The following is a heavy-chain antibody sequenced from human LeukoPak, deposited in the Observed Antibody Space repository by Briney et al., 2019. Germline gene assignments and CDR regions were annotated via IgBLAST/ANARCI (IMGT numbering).Heavy chain of an antibody. V-gene: IGHV4-39*01. D-gene: IGHD3-9*01. Sequence: SETLSLTCTVSGGSISSSSYYWGWIRQPPGKGLEWIGSIYYSGSTYYNPSLKSRVAISVDTSKNQFSLKLSSVTAADTAVYYCARQPENYDILTGYRLWYFDLWGRGTLVTVSS. CDR3: ARQPENYDILTGYRLWYFDL. CDR1: GGSISSSSYY. CDR2: IYYSGST. J-gene: IGHJ2*01.